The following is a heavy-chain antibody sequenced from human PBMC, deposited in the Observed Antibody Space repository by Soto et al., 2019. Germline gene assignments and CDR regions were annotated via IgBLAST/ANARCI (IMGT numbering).Heavy chain of an antibody. V-gene: IGHV4-34*01. CDR2: INHTVVT. CDR1: GGSVNGYY. J-gene: IGHJ5*02. CDR3: ATRITVFGLLIPPFDP. D-gene: IGHD3-3*01. Sequence: SETLSLTCAVYGGSVNGYYWNWIRQPPGKGLEWVGEINHTVVTHYNPSLKSQVTMSVDTSKNQFSLRLSSVTAADTAIYYCATRITVFGLLIPPFDPWGQGTQVTVSS.